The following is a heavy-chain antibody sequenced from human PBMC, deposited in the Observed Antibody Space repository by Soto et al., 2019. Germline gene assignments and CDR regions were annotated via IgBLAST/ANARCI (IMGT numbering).Heavy chain of an antibody. CDR1: GDSMSGYY. J-gene: IGHJ4*02. CDR2: IFHSGTT. CDR3: ARVSFGDQGNY. V-gene: IGHV4-59*01. Sequence: QVQLQESGPGLVKPSETLSLTCTVSGDSMSGYYWSWIRQSPGRRLEWIGYIFHSGTTNYNPSLKSRLSMSVDASKNQFSLRGTSVTAADTAIYYCARVSFGDQGNYWGQGTLVTVSS. D-gene: IGHD2-21*02.